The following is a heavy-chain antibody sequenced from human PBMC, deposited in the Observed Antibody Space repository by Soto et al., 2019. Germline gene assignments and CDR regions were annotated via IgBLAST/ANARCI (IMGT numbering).Heavy chain of an antibody. Sequence: GGSLRLSCTASGFTFGDYAMSWFRQAPGKGLEWVGFIRSKAYGGTTEYAASVKGRFTISRDDSKSIAYLQMNSLKTEDTAVYYCTRDHLRQFPDYYFDYWGQGTLVTVSS. J-gene: IGHJ4*02. CDR2: IRSKAYGGTT. D-gene: IGHD6-19*01. CDR1: GFTFGDYA. V-gene: IGHV3-49*03. CDR3: TRDHLRQFPDYYFDY.